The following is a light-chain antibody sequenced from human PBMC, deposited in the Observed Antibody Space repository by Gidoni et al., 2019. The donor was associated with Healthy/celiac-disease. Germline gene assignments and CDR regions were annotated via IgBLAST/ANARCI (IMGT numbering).Light chain of an antibody. J-gene: IGKJ3*01. CDR3: QQYGSSPRFT. Sequence: EIVLTQSPGTLSLSPGESATLSCRDSQSVSSSYLAWYQQKPGQAPRLLIYGASSRATGIPDRFSGSGSGTDFTLTISRLEPEDFAVYYCQQYGSSPRFTFGPXTKVDIK. CDR2: GAS. V-gene: IGKV3-20*01. CDR1: QSVSSSY.